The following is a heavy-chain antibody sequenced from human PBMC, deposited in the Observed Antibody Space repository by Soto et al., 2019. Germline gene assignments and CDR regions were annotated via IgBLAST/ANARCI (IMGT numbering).Heavy chain of an antibody. CDR1: GGTFSSYA. J-gene: IGHJ4*02. V-gene: IGHV1-69*13. CDR2: IIPIFGTA. D-gene: IGHD3-22*01. CDR3: ARARGYYDSSGYSYYFDY. Sequence: ASVKVSCKASGGTFSSYAISCVRQAPGQVLEWMGGIIPIFGTANYAQKFQGRVTITADESTSTAYMELSSLRSEDTAVYYCARARGYYDSSGYSYYFDYWGQGTLVTVSS.